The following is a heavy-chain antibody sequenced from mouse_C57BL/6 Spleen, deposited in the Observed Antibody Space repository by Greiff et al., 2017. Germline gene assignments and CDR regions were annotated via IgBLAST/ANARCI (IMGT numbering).Heavy chain of an antibody. CDR2: ISDGGSYT. CDR1: GFTFSSYA. Sequence: EVQVVESGGGLVKPGGSLKLSCAASGFTFSSYAMSWVRQTPEKRLEWVATISDGGSYTYYPDNVKGRFTISRDNAKNNLYLQMSHLKSEDTAMYYCATSYSWFAYWGQGTLVTVSA. J-gene: IGHJ3*01. CDR3: ATSYSWFAY. V-gene: IGHV5-4*01. D-gene: IGHD2-10*01.